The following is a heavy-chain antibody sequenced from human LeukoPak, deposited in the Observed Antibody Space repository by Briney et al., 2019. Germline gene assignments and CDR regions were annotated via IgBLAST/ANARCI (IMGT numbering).Heavy chain of an antibody. Sequence: SETLSLTCTVSGGSISSYYWSWIRQPPGKGLEWIGYIYYSGSTNYNPSLKSRVTISVDTSKNQFSLKLSSVTAADTAVYYCARDHYDSSGYYYRGHDAFDIWGQGTMVTISS. D-gene: IGHD3-22*01. J-gene: IGHJ3*02. V-gene: IGHV4-59*01. CDR2: IYYSGST. CDR1: GGSISSYY. CDR3: ARDHYDSSGYYYRGHDAFDI.